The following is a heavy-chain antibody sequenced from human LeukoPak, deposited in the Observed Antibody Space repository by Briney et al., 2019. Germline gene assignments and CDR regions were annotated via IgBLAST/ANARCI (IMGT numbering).Heavy chain of an antibody. CDR2: ISSSSSYI. CDR1: GFTFSSYS. CDR3: ARVPGPTADAFDI. Sequence: PGGSLRLSCAASGFTFSSYSMNWVRQAPGKGLEWVSSISSSSSYIYYADSVKGRFTISRDNAKNSLYLQMNSLRAEDTAVYHCARVPGPTADAFDIWGQGTMVTVSS. J-gene: IGHJ3*02. V-gene: IGHV3-21*01.